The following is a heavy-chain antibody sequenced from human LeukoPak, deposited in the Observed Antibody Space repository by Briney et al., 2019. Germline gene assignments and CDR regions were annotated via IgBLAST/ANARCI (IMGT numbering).Heavy chain of an antibody. J-gene: IGHJ6*02. V-gene: IGHV3-21*01. CDR1: GFTFSSYS. Sequence: GRSLRLSCAASGFTFSSYSMNWVRQAPGKGLEWVSSISSSSSYIYYADSVKGRFTISRDNAKNSLYLQMNSLRAEDTAVYYCARDGAYCSGGSCYSDIYYYYGMDVWGQGTTVTVSS. CDR2: ISSSSSYI. CDR3: ARDGAYCSGGSCYSDIYYYYGMDV. D-gene: IGHD2-15*01.